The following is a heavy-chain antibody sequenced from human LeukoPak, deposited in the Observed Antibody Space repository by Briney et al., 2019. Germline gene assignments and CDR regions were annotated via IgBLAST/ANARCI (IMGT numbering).Heavy chain of an antibody. CDR2: INHSGST. D-gene: IGHD3-3*01. CDR1: GGSFSGYY. J-gene: IGHJ4*02. CDR3: ARRPDFWSGSGY. Sequence: TPSETLSLTCAVYGGSFSGYYWSWIRQPPGKGLEWIGEINHSGSTNYNPSLKSRVTISVDTSKNQFSLKLSSVTAADTAVYYCARRPDFWSGSGYWGQGTLVTVPS. V-gene: IGHV4-34*01.